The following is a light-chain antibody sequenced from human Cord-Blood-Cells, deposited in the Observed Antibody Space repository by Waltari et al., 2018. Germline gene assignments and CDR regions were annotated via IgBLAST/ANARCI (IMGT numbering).Light chain of an antibody. Sequence: IVMTQSPVTLSVSPGERATLSCRASQSVSSTLAWYQQTPCQAPRLLIYGASTRATGIPARFSGSGSGTEFTLTISSLQSEDFAVYYCQQYNNWPPFTFGPGTKVDIK. V-gene: IGKV3-15*01. CDR3: QQYNNWPPFT. CDR2: GAS. J-gene: IGKJ3*01. CDR1: QSVSST.